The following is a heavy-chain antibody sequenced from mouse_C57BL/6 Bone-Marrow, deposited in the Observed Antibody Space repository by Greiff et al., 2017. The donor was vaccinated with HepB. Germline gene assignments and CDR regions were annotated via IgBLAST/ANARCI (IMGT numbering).Heavy chain of an antibody. J-gene: IGHJ1*03. Sequence: SDAELVKPGASVKISCKVSGYTFTDHTIHWMKQRPEQGLEWIGYIYPRDGSTKYNEKFKGKATLTADKSSSTAYMQLNSLTSEDSAVYVWARSLYYGSSLYWYFDVWGTGTTVTVSS. V-gene: IGHV1-78*01. CDR3: ARSLYYGSSLYWYFDV. CDR2: IYPRDGST. D-gene: IGHD1-1*01. CDR1: GYTFTDHT.